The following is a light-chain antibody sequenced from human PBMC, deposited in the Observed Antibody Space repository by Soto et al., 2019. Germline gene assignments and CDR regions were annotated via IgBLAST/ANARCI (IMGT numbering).Light chain of an antibody. CDR1: QGLNRN. V-gene: IGKV3-15*01. J-gene: IGKJ1*01. Sequence: VLTQSTGTLSLSPGERSTLSCTTSQGLNRNLAWYQQKLGQAPRVLIYGASTRAAGIPARFSGSGSGTEFILTISSLQSEDFAVYYCHEYNTWPWTFGEGTKVDIK. CDR2: GAS. CDR3: HEYNTWPWT.